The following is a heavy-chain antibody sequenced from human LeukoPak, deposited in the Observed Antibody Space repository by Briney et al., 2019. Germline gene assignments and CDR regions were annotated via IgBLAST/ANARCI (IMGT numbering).Heavy chain of an antibody. CDR1: GFTFSNAW. V-gene: IGHV3-21*01. CDR3: ARGGGPTYYFDY. CDR2: ISSSSSYI. Sequence: GWSLRLSCAASGFTFSNAWMSWVRQAPGKGLEWVSSISSSSSYIYYADSVKGRFTISRDNAKNSLYLQINSQRAEDTAVYYCARGGGPTYYFDYWGQGPLVTVSS. D-gene: IGHD1-26*01. J-gene: IGHJ4*02.